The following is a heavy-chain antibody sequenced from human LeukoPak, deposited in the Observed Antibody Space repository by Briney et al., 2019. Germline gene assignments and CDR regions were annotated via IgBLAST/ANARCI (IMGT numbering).Heavy chain of an antibody. CDR2: INTNTGNP. D-gene: IGHD5-18*01. V-gene: IGHV7-4-1*02. CDR3: ARGGYSYGPSPDPIDY. Sequence: LRASVTVSCKASGYTFTSYAMNWVRQAPGQGLEWMGWINTNTGNPTYAQGFTGRFVFSLDTSVSTAYLQISSLKAEDTAVYYCARGGYSYGPSPDPIDYWGQGTLVTVSS. CDR1: GYTFTSYA. J-gene: IGHJ4*02.